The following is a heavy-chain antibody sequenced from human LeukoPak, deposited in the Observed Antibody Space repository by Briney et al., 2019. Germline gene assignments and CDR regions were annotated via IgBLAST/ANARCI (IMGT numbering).Heavy chain of an antibody. CDR1: GFTFSTSG. V-gene: IGHV3-23*01. CDR3: AKRDSYGGRSYYFDY. J-gene: IGHJ4*02. D-gene: IGHD4-23*01. Sequence: GGSLRLSCAASGFTFSTSGMSWVRQAPGKGLEWVSSVGTSGSTFYADSVKGRFTISRDNSKNMVYLQMNSLRGEDTAVYYCAKRDSYGGRSYYFDYWGQGTLVTVSS. CDR2: VGTSGST.